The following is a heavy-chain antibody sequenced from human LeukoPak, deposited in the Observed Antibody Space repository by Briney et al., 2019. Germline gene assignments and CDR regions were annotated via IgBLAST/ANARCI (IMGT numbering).Heavy chain of an antibody. CDR2: ITWNSGYI. V-gene: IGHV3-9*01. J-gene: IGHJ6*03. CDR3: AKGGGSGTSSDYYYYMAV. CDR1: GFTFDDYA. Sequence: PGGSLRLSCAASGFTFDDYAMHWVRQAPGKGLEWVSSITWNSGYIGYADSVKGRFTISRDNTKNSLYLQVISLRPEDTALYYCAKGGGSGTSSDYYYYMAVWGKGTTVTISS. D-gene: IGHD3-16*01.